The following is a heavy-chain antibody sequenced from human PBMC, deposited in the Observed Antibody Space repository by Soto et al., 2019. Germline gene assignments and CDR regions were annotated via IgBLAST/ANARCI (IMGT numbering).Heavy chain of an antibody. Sequence: GASVKVSCKASGYTFTSYAMHWVRQAPGQRLEWMGWINAVNGSTKYSQNFQGRVTFTRDTSTSTVYMELSSLRSDDTAVYYCSRVDPGETSPFDHWGQGTLVTVSS. J-gene: IGHJ4*02. CDR2: INAVNGST. CDR3: SRVDPGETSPFDH. D-gene: IGHD3-10*01. CDR1: GYTFTSYA. V-gene: IGHV1-3*01.